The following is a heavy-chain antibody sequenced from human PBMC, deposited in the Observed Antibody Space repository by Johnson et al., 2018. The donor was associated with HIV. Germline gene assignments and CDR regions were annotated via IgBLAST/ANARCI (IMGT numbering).Heavy chain of an antibody. D-gene: IGHD2-15*01. J-gene: IGHJ3*02. V-gene: IGHV3-30-3*01. CDR2: ISYDGSNK. CDR3: GRELLDAFDI. CDR1: GFTFDVYA. Sequence: QVQLVESGGGVVRPGVSLRLSCAASGFTFDVYAMSWVRQAPGKGLEWVALISYDGSNKYYADSVRGRFTISRDNSKNTLYLQINSLRADDTAVYYCGRELLDAFDIWGQGTMVTVSS.